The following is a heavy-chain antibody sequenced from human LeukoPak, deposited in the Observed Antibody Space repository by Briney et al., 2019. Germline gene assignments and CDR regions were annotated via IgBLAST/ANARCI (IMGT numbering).Heavy chain of an antibody. J-gene: IGHJ6*04. V-gene: IGHV3-30*04. D-gene: IGHD5-18*01. Sequence: QSGGSLRLSCAASGFTFSSYAMHWVRQAPGKRLEWVAVISYDGSNKYYADSVKGRFTISRDNSKNTLYLQMNSLRAEDTAVYYCARDKQLWSLGDYYYGMDVWGKGTTVTVSS. CDR2: ISYDGSNK. CDR3: ARDKQLWSLGDYYYGMDV. CDR1: GFTFSSYA.